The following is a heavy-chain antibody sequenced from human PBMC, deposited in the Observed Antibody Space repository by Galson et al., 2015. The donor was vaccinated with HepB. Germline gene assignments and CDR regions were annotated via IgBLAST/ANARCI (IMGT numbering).Heavy chain of an antibody. D-gene: IGHD3-10*01. V-gene: IGHV3-48*03. CDR1: GFTFSSYE. Sequence: SLRLSCAASGFTFSSYEMNWVRQAPGKGLEWVSYISSSGSTIYYADSVKGRFTISRDNAKNSLYLQMNSLRAEDTAVYYCARANELWFGELLLDYWGQGTLVTVSS. CDR3: ARANELWFGELLLDY. CDR2: ISSSGSTI. J-gene: IGHJ4*02.